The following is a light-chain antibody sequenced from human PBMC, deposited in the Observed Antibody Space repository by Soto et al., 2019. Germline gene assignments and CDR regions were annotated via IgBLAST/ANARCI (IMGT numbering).Light chain of an antibody. CDR2: DDN. CDR3: GSWDSSLSDYV. J-gene: IGLJ1*01. CDR1: SSNTGAGYD. Sequence: QSALTQPPSVSGAPGQRVTISCTGSSSNTGAGYDVQWYQQLPGTAPKLLIYDDNKRPSGIPDRFSGSKSGTSATLGITGFQTGDEADYYCGSWDSSLSDYVFGNGTKVTVL. V-gene: IGLV1-51*01.